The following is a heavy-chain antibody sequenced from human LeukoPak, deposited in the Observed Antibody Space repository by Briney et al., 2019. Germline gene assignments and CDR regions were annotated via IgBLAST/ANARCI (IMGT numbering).Heavy chain of an antibody. CDR2: IIYDGTNA. Sequence: PGGSLRLSCAASGFTFDSYSMHWVRQAPGKGLEWVSVIIYDGTNAHYADSVKGRFTVSRDNSRSTLFLQMNSLRPDDTAVYYCARDPGTRYSVKVGYYFDYWGQGTLVTVSS. CDR3: ARDPGTRYSVKVGYYFDY. J-gene: IGHJ4*02. CDR1: GFTFDSYS. V-gene: IGHV3-30-3*01. D-gene: IGHD1-26*01.